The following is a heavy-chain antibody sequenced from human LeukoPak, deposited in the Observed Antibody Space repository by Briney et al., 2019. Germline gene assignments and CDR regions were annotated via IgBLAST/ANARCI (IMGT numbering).Heavy chain of an antibody. V-gene: IGHV4-34*01. CDR1: GGSFSGYY. J-gene: IGHJ4*02. D-gene: IGHD3-10*01. CDR2: INHSGST. CDR3: ARGPPRYYYGSGSYSNFDY. Sequence: SETLSLTCAVYGGSFSGYYWSWIRQPPGKGLEWIGEINHSGSTNYNPSLKSRVTISVDTSKNQFSLKLSSVTAADTAVYYCARGPPRYYYGSGSYSNFDYWGQGTLVTVSS.